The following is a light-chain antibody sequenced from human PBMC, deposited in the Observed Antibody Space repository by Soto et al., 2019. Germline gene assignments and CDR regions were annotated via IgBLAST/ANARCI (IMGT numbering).Light chain of an antibody. CDR3: QQYATSPT. CDR2: GAS. Sequence: EIVLTQSPGTLSLSPGERATLSCRASQSVDSNSLAWYQHKPGQAPRLLIYGASSRAPGISERYSGRGSGTDFTLTINRLEPEDFAVYYWQQYATSPTFGGGTRLDIK. V-gene: IGKV3-20*01. CDR1: QSVDSNS. J-gene: IGKJ4*01.